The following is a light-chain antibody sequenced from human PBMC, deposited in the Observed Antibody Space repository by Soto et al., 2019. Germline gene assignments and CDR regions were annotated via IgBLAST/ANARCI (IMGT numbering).Light chain of an antibody. CDR2: GAS. CDR3: QQYKQWPVA. CDR1: HSVGSN. V-gene: IGKV3-15*01. J-gene: IGKJ4*01. Sequence: VMTQSPTTLSVSPGERATLSCRVSHSVGSNLAWYQQNPGQAPRLLIYGASTRATGVPARFSGSGSATQFTLTISSLQSEDFGFYYCQQYKQWPVAFGGGTKVEIK.